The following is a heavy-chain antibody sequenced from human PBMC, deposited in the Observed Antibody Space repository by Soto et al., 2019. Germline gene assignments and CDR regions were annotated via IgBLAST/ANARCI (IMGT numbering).Heavy chain of an antibody. CDR3: ARDTQDDFWSGYYRDY. Sequence: ASVKVSCKASGYTFTSYAMHWVRQAPGQRLEWLGWINAGNGNTKYSQKFQGRVTITRDTSASTAYMELSSLRSEDTAVYYCARDTQDDFWSGYYRDYWGQGTLVTISS. CDR2: INAGNGNT. D-gene: IGHD3-3*01. V-gene: IGHV1-3*01. CDR1: GYTFTSYA. J-gene: IGHJ4*02.